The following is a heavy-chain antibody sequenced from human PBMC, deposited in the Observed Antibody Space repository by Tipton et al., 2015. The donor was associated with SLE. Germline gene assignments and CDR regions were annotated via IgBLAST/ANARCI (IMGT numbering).Heavy chain of an antibody. J-gene: IGHJ2*01. V-gene: IGHV3-9*01. CDR3: ARGNASSGFYWYFDL. CDR2: ISWNSGSI. CDR1: GFTFDDYA. Sequence: SLRLSCAASGFTFDDYAMHWVRQAPGKGLEWVSGISWNSGSIGYADSVKGRFTISRDNAKNSLYLQMNSLRAEDTALYYCARGNASSGFYWYFDLWGRGTLVTVSS. D-gene: IGHD6-19*01.